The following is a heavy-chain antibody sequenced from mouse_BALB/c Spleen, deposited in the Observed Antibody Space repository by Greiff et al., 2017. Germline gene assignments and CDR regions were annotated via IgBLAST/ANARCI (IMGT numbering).Heavy chain of an antibody. V-gene: IGHV3-8*02. D-gene: IGHD1-1*01. CDR3: ARYRNYYGSSRYAMDY. CDR2: ISYSGST. Sequence: EVQLQQSGPSLVKPSQTLSLTCSVTGDSITSGYWNWIRKFPGNKLEYMGYISYSGSTYYNPSLKSRISITRDTSKNQYYLQLNSVTTEDTATNYCARYRNYYGSSRYAMDYWGQGTSVTVSS. J-gene: IGHJ4*01. CDR1: GDSITSGY.